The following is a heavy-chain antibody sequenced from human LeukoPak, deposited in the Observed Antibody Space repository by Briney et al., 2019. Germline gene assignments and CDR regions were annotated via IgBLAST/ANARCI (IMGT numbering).Heavy chain of an antibody. Sequence: PSEALSLTCAVSGGSISGRYWSWIRQPPGKGLEWIANWRYDGSPNYTPSLESRATISLDTSKNQFSLRLTSVTAADTAVYYCVVTQKWLAFDYWGQGILVTVSS. CDR1: GGSISGRY. D-gene: IGHD6-19*01. CDR3: VVTQKWLAFDY. CDR2: WRYDGSP. V-gene: IGHV4-59*08. J-gene: IGHJ4*02.